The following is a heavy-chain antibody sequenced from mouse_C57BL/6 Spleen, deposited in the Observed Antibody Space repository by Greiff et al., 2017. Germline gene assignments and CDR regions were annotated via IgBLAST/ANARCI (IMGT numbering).Heavy chain of an antibody. CDR1: GYAFSSSW. D-gene: IGHD2-5*01. CDR2: IYPGDGDT. J-gene: IGHJ4*01. CDR3: ARSDYSNWGDY. V-gene: IGHV1-82*01. Sequence: VQLKESGPELVKPGASVKISCKASGYAFSSSWMNWVKQTPGKGLEWIGRIYPGDGDTNYNGKFKGKATLTADKSSSTAYMQLSSLTSEDSAVYFCARSDYSNWGDYWGQGTSVTVSS.